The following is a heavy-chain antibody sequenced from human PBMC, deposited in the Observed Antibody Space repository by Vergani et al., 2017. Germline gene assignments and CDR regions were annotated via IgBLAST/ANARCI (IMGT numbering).Heavy chain of an antibody. J-gene: IGHJ4*02. Sequence: QVQLQESGPGLVQPSETLSLTCTVSGGSISSYYWSWIRQPPGKGLEWIGYIYYSGSTNYNPSLKSRVTISVDTSKNQFSLKLSSVTAADTAVYYCARGYCSSTSCPFDYWGQGTLVTVSS. V-gene: IGHV4-59*01. D-gene: IGHD2-2*01. CDR3: ARGYCSSTSCPFDY. CDR1: GGSISSYY. CDR2: IYYSGST.